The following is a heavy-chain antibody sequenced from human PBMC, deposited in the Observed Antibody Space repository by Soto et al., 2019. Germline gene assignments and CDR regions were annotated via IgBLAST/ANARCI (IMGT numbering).Heavy chain of an antibody. CDR3: AKDQHWSSKSCPSPEYYFYGLDV. D-gene: IGHD2-2*01. V-gene: IGHV3-30*18. Sequence: VLLVESGGGVAQPGRSLRLSCVASGFTFSHHGMHWVRQAPGKGLEWVAVISYDGSIKYSADSMKGRFTISRDNSKNTIYLQVNSLRPEDTAVYYCAKDQHWSSKSCPSPEYYFYGLDVWGQGTTVSVSS. CDR2: ISYDGSIK. J-gene: IGHJ6*02. CDR1: GFTFSHHG.